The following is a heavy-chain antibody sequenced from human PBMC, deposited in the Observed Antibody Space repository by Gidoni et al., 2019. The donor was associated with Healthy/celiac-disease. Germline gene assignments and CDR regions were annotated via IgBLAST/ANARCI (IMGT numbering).Heavy chain of an antibody. V-gene: IGHV3-21*01. Sequence: EVQLVESGGGLVKPGGSLRLSCAASGVTFSSYSMNWVRQAPGKGLEWVSSISSSSSYIYYADSVKGRFTISRDNAKNSLYLQMNSLRAEDTAVYYCARDGRYCSGGSCFDYFDYWGQGTLVTVSS. CDR1: GVTFSSYS. D-gene: IGHD2-15*01. CDR3: ARDGRYCSGGSCFDYFDY. CDR2: ISSSSSYI. J-gene: IGHJ4*02.